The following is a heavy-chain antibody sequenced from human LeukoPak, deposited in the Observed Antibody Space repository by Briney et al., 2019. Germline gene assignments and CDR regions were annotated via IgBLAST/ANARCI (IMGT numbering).Heavy chain of an antibody. D-gene: IGHD1-1*01. J-gene: IGHJ3*02. CDR1: GFTVSSNY. Sequence: GGSMRLSCAASGFTVSSNYMTWVRQAPGKGLEWVSLIYSGGSTSYADSVRGRFTISRDNSKNTLYLQMNSLRAEDTAVYYCARIETVADAFDIWGQGTLVTVSS. V-gene: IGHV3-66*01. CDR2: IYSGGST. CDR3: ARIETVADAFDI.